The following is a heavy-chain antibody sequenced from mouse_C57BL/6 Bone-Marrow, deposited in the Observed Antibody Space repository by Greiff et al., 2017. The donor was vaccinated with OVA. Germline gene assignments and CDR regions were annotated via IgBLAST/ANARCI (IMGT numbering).Heavy chain of an antibody. Sequence: VQLNESGPGLVQPSQSLSITCTVSGFSLTSYGVHWVRQSPGKGLEWLGVIWRGGSPDYNAAFMSRLSNTKDNSKSQVFFKMNSLQADDTAIYYCAKKRGDYYGSSYGYFDVWGTGTTVTVSS. V-gene: IGHV2-5*01. J-gene: IGHJ1*03. CDR2: IWRGGSP. CDR1: GFSLTSYG. CDR3: AKKRGDYYGSSYGYFDV. D-gene: IGHD1-1*01.